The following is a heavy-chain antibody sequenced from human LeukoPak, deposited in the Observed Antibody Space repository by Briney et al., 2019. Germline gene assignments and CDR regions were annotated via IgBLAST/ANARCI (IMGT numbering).Heavy chain of an antibody. CDR3: ARHPTFRVAGTFDY. D-gene: IGHD6-19*01. Sequence: PSETLSLTCAVYGGSFSGYYWSWIRQPPGKGLEWIGEINHSGSTNYNPSLKSRVTISVDTSKNQFSLKLSSVTAADTAVYYCARHPTFRVAGTFDYWGQGTLVTVSS. J-gene: IGHJ4*02. CDR1: GGSFSGYY. CDR2: INHSGST. V-gene: IGHV4-34*01.